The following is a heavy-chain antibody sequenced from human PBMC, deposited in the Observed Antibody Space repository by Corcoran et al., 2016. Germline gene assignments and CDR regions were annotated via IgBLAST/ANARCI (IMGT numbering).Heavy chain of an antibody. D-gene: IGHD6-19*01. J-gene: IGHJ4*02. CDR2: IYYSGST. CDR1: GGSISSSSYY. Sequence: QLQLQESGPGLVKPSETLSLTCTVSGGSISSSSYYWGWIRQPPGKGLEWIGSIYYSGSTYYNPSLKSRVTISVDTSKNQFSLNLSSVTAADTAVYYCARAGIAVAGTAIDYWGQGTLVTVSS. V-gene: IGHV4-39*07. CDR3: ARAGIAVAGTAIDY.